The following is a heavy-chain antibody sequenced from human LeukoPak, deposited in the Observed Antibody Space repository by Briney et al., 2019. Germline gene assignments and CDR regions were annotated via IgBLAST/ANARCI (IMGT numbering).Heavy chain of an antibody. V-gene: IGHV3-23*01. CDR2: ISGSGGST. D-gene: IGHD3-3*01. CDR3: AKVSYDFWSGYSDY. Sequence: GGSLRLSCATSGFTFSSYAMTWVRQAPGKGLEWVSAISGSGGSTYYADSVKGRFTISRDNSKNTLYLQMNSLRAEDTAVYYCAKVSYDFWSGYSDYWGQGTLVTVSS. CDR1: GFTFSSYA. J-gene: IGHJ4*02.